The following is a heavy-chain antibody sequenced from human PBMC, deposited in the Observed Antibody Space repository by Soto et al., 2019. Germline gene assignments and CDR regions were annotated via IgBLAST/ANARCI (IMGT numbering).Heavy chain of an antibody. J-gene: IGHJ5*02. V-gene: IGHV3-74*01. CDR3: TKDGCGDYVLFDT. CDR2: ASPDGTST. CDR1: GFTFSRYW. D-gene: IGHD3-16*01. Sequence: GGSLRLSCAASGFTFSRYWMHWVRQAPGKGLEWVSRASPDGTSTSYADSVKGRFTISRDNAKNTLFMQMNSLRAEDTAVYYCTKDGCGDYVLFDTWGQGTLVTVSS.